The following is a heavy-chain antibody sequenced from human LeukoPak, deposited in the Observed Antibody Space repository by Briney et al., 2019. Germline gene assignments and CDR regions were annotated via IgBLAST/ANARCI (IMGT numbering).Heavy chain of an antibody. CDR1: EFTFSGYA. D-gene: IGHD3-22*01. V-gene: IGHV3-23*01. Sequence: GGSLRLSCAASEFTFSGYAMSWVRQAPGKGLEWVSTISGSGSTTWYADSVKGRFTISRDNSKNTLYLQMNSLRAEDTAVYYCAKGSYYDSSGSFYFDYWGQGTLVTVSS. CDR3: AKGSYYDSSGSFYFDY. J-gene: IGHJ4*02. CDR2: ISGSGSTT.